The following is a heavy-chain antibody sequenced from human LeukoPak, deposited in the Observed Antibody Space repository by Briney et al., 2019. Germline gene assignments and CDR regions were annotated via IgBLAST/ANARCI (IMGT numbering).Heavy chain of an antibody. CDR1: GFTFDDYA. CDR3: AKDSVVLGYSYGSARRYYYYYGMDV. V-gene: IGHV3-43D*03. D-gene: IGHD5-18*01. J-gene: IGHJ6*02. CDR2: ISWDGGST. Sequence: GGSLRLSCVASGFTFDDYAMHWVRQAPGKGLEWVSLISWDGGSTYYADSVKGRFTISRDNSKNSLYLQMNSLRAEDTALYYCAKDSVVLGYSYGSARRYYYYYGMDVWGQGTTVTVAS.